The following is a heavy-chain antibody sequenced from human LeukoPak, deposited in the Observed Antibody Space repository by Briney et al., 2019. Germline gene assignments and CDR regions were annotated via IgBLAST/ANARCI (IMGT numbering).Heavy chain of an antibody. D-gene: IGHD1-26*01. CDR1: GFTFSSYA. Sequence: PGGSLRLSCAASGFTFSSYAMTWVRQAPGKGLEWISGINSDGSSTNYADSVKGRFTISRDNAKNTLYLQMNSLRAEDTAIYYCAREGAGFDYWGQGTLVTVSS. V-gene: IGHV3-74*01. CDR2: INSDGSST. J-gene: IGHJ4*02. CDR3: AREGAGFDY.